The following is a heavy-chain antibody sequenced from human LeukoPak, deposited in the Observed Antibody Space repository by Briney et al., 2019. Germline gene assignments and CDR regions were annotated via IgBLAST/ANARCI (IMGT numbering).Heavy chain of an antibody. V-gene: IGHV3-49*04. D-gene: IGHD2-8*01. CDR1: GFTFGDYA. J-gene: IGHJ4*02. CDR3: TRELGYCTNGVCYRAYYLDY. CDR2: IRGKAYGGTT. Sequence: SGGSLRLSCTASGFTFGDYAMSWVRQAPGKGLEWVSFIRGKAYGGTTEYAASVKGRFTISRDDSKSIAFLQMNSLKTEDTAVYYCTRELGYCTNGVCYRAYYLDYWGQGTLVTVSS.